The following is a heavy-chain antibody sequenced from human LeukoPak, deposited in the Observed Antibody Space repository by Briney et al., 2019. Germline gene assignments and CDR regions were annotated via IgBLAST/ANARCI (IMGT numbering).Heavy chain of an antibody. J-gene: IGHJ4*02. CDR1: GFPFSSYE. CDR2: ISSSGGTI. D-gene: IGHD2-21*01. CDR3: ARLFSTAHY. Sequence: GGSLRLSCAVSGFPFSSYEMNWVRQAPGKGLEWVSLISSSGGTIYYADSVKGRFTISRDNAKNSLYLQMNSLRAEDTAVYYCARLFSTAHYWGQGTLVTVSS. V-gene: IGHV3-48*03.